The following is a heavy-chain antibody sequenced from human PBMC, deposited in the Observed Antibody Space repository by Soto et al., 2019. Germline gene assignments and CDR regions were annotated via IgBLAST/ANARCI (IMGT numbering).Heavy chain of an antibody. CDR2: IFYSGST. CDR1: GGSISSGSYY. V-gene: IGHV4-39*01. Sequence: SSETLSLSCTVSGGSISSGSYYWGWIRQPPGKGLEWIGSIFYSGSTYYNPSLKSRVTISVDTSKNQFSLKLSSVTAADTAMYYCVCIFSGGYSHGFYYYGMDVWGQGTTVT. J-gene: IGHJ6*02. D-gene: IGHD5-18*01. CDR3: VCIFSGGYSHGFYYYGMDV.